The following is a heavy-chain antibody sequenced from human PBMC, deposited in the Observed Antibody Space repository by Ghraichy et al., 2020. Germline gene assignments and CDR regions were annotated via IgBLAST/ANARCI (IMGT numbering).Heavy chain of an antibody. Sequence: ASVKVSCKASGYTFTTYYIHWMRKAPGQGLEWMGIINSGDGTTWYAQKFQGRLTMTRDTSTSAVYMELSSLRSEDTAVYYCARELLGTSDYWGQGTLVTVSS. CDR2: INSGDGTT. D-gene: IGHD1-14*01. CDR1: GYTFTTYY. CDR3: ARELLGTSDY. V-gene: IGHV1-46*01. J-gene: IGHJ4*02.